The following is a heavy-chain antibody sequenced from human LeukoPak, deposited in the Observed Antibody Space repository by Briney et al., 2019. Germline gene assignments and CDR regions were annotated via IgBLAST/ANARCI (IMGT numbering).Heavy chain of an antibody. Sequence: GGSLRLSCAASGFTFSSYSMQWVRQAPGKGLEWVSFISGSSSYIYYADSVKGRFTISRDNARTSLYPQMNSLRAEDTAVYYCAKAGYQWQWLVQMDYWGQGTLVTVSS. J-gene: IGHJ4*02. CDR2: ISGSSSYI. CDR3: AKAGYQWQWLVQMDY. D-gene: IGHD6-19*01. V-gene: IGHV3-21*04. CDR1: GFTFSSYS.